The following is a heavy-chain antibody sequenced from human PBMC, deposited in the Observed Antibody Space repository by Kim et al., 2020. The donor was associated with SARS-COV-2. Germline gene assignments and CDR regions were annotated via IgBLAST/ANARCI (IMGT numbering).Heavy chain of an antibody. Sequence: ASVKVSCKASGYTFTSSGISWVRQAPGQGLEWMGWSSAYNGNTHYEKKRQGKVTMTTDTSTSTAYMELRSLRSDDTAVYYCAMVSGGDAFDILGQGTMVTVSS. J-gene: IGHJ3*02. CDR3: AMVSGGDAFDI. CDR2: SSAYNGNT. CDR1: GYTFTSSG. V-gene: IGHV1-18*01. D-gene: IGHD6-19*01.